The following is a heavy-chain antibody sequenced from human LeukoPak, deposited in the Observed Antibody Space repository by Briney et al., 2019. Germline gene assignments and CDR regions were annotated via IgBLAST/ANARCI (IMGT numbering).Heavy chain of an antibody. Sequence: PVGSLRLSCAASRFTFSSHAMAWVRQTPGKWLGWVSAIVALGGNTYYADSVKGRSTISTDNSTNTVYLRMNSLIAETPAASYSARDPGVVAFHYFDFWGQGTLVTVSS. CDR2: IVALGGNT. D-gene: IGHD3-3*01. CDR3: ARDPGVVAFHYFDF. V-gene: IGHV3-23*01. J-gene: IGHJ4*02. CDR1: RFTFSSHA.